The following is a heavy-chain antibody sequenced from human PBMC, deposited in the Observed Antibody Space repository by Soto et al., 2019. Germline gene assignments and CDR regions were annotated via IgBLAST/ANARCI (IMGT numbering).Heavy chain of an antibody. J-gene: IGHJ4*02. D-gene: IGHD4-17*01. Sequence: SETLSLTCTVSGGSISSYYWSWIRQPPGKGLEWIGYIYYSGSTNYNPSLKSRVTISVDTSKNQFSLKLSSVTAADTAVYYCARDHDYGDYGGGFDYWGQGTLVTVSS. CDR3: ARDHDYGDYGGGFDY. V-gene: IGHV4-59*01. CDR1: GGSISSYY. CDR2: IYYSGST.